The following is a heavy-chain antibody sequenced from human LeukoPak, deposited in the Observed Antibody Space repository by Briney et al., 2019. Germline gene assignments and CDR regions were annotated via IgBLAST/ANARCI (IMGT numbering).Heavy chain of an antibody. Sequence: PSETLSLTCTVSGGSISSGTYYWGWIRQPPGKGLEWIGSIYYSGSTYYNPSLKSRVTISVDTSKNQFSLKLSSVTAADTAVYYCARGGGVVVPAANTPGAHDPWGQGILVTVSS. CDR1: GGSISSGTYY. CDR3: ARGGGVVVPAANTPGAHDP. CDR2: IYYSGST. V-gene: IGHV4-39*01. J-gene: IGHJ5*02. D-gene: IGHD2-2*01.